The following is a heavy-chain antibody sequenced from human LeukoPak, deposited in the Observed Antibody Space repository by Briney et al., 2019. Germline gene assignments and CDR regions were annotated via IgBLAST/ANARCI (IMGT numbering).Heavy chain of an antibody. D-gene: IGHD2/OR15-2a*01. CDR3: ARARSPVLLDAFDI. CDR1: GFTVSSNY. CDR2: IFSGGSI. V-gene: IGHV3-53*01. Sequence: GGSLRLSCVASGFTVSSNYMSWVRQAPGKGLEWVSAIFSGGSIFYADSVTGRFTISRDNSKNTLYLQMNSLRAEDTAVYYCARARSPVLLDAFDIWGQGTMVTVSS. J-gene: IGHJ3*02.